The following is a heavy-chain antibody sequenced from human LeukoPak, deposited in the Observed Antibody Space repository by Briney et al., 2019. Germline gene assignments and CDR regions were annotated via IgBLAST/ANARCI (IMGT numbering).Heavy chain of an antibody. J-gene: IGHJ4*02. Sequence: GESLKISCKGSGYSFTSYWIGWVRQMPGKGLEWMGIIYPGDSDTRYSPSFQGQVTISADKSISPAYLQWSSLKASDTAMYYCARQRAYSSSRAYYFDYWGQGTLVTVSS. CDR3: ARQRAYSSSRAYYFDY. D-gene: IGHD6-6*01. CDR2: IYPGDSDT. CDR1: GYSFTSYW. V-gene: IGHV5-51*01.